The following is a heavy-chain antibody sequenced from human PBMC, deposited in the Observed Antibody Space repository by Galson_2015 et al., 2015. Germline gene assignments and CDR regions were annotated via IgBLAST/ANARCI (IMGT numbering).Heavy chain of an antibody. D-gene: IGHD3-10*01. J-gene: IGHJ4*02. CDR2: INPSGGST. V-gene: IGHV1-46*01. CDR1: GYTFTIYY. Sequence: GYTFTIYYMHWVRQAPGQGLEWMGIINPSGGSTSYAQKFQGRVPMTRDTSTSTVYMELSSLRSEDTAVYYCARVKVSITMVRGVEGVFGYWGQGTLVTVSS. CDR3: ARVKVSITMVRGVEGVFGY.